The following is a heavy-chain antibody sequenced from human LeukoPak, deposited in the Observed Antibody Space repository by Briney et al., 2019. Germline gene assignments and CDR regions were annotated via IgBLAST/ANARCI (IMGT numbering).Heavy chain of an antibody. CDR1: GYSFSHYW. D-gene: IGHD2/OR15-2a*01. CDR3: ARLYAEERADV. Sequence: GESLKISCKASGYSFSHYWIGWVRQMPGKGLEWMGSIYPGDSETRYRPAFQGQVTISADKSITSAYLQWSSLKASDTAMYYCARLYAEERADVWGQGTLVTVSS. J-gene: IGHJ3*01. V-gene: IGHV5-51*01. CDR2: IYPGDSET.